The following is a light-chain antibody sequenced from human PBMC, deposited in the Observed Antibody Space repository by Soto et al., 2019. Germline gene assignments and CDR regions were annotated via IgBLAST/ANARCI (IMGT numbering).Light chain of an antibody. Sequence: QSALTQPASVSGSPGQSITISCTGTSSDVGSYNLVSWYQQHPGKAPKLMIYEGSKRPSGVSNRFSGSKSGNTASLTISGLQAEDEAYYYCCSYAGSSTYVFVTGTKVTVL. J-gene: IGLJ1*01. CDR1: SSDVGSYNL. CDR2: EGS. V-gene: IGLV2-23*01. CDR3: CSYAGSSTYV.